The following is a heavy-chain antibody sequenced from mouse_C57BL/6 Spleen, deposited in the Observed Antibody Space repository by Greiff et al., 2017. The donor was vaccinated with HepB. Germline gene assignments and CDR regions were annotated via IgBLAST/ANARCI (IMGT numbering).Heavy chain of an antibody. CDR3: AKAPRWLLPHYFDY. Sequence: EVQGVESGGGLVKPGGSLKLSCAASGFTFSDYGMHWVRQAPEKGLEWVAYISSGSSTIYYADTVKGRFTISRDNAKNTLFLQMTSLRSEDTAMYYCAKAPRWLLPHYFDYWGQGTTLTVSS. D-gene: IGHD2-3*01. CDR1: GFTFSDYG. V-gene: IGHV5-17*01. J-gene: IGHJ2*01. CDR2: ISSGSSTI.